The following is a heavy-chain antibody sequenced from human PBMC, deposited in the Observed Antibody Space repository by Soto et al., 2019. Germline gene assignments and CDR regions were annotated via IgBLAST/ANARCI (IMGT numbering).Heavy chain of an antibody. Sequence: ASVKVSCKASGYTFTSYDINWVRQATGQGLEWMGWMNPNSGNTGYAQKFQGRVTMTRNTSIRTAYMELSSLRSEDTAVYYCARVVVPAAMPYYYYYYMDVWGKGTTVTVSS. CDR1: GYTFTSYD. CDR3: ARVVVPAAMPYYYYYYMDV. D-gene: IGHD2-2*01. J-gene: IGHJ6*03. CDR2: MNPNSGNT. V-gene: IGHV1-8*01.